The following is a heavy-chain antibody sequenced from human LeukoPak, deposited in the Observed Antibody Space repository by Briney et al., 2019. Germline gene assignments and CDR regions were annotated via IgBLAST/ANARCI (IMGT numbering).Heavy chain of an antibody. V-gene: IGHV1-18*04. CDR3: ARDYVDTAMVWDY. Sequence: ASVKVSCKASGYTFTGYYMHWVRQAPGQGLEWMGWISAYNGNTNYAQKLQGRVTMTTDTSTSTAYMELSSLRSEDTAVYYCARDYVDTAMVWDYWGQGTLVTVSS. CDR1: GYTFTGYY. J-gene: IGHJ4*02. D-gene: IGHD5-18*01. CDR2: ISAYNGNT.